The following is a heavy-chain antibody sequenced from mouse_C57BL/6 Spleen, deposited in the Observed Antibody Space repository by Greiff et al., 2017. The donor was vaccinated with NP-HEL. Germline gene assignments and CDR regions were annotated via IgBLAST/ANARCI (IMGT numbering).Heavy chain of an antibody. CDR2: INPYNGGT. J-gene: IGHJ2*01. V-gene: IGHV1-19*01. CDR3: ARSQLGRDFDY. CDR1: GYTFTDYY. D-gene: IGHD4-1*02. Sequence: VQLQQSGPVLVKPGASVKMSCKASGYTFTDYYMNWVKQSHGKSLEWIGVINPYNGGTSYNQKFKGKATLTVDKSSSTAYMELNSLTSEDSAVYYCARSQLGRDFDYWGQGTTLTVSS.